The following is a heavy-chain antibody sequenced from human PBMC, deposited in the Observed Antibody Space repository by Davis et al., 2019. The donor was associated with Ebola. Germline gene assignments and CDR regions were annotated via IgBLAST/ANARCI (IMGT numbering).Heavy chain of an antibody. CDR1: GGSFSGYY. D-gene: IGHD1-14*01. Sequence: PSETLSLTCAVYGGSFSGYYWSWIRQPPGKGLEWIGEINHSGSTNYNPSLKSRVTISVDTSKNQFSLKLSSVTAADTAVYYCARGLRDHVDYWGQGTLVTVSS. V-gene: IGHV4-34*01. CDR3: ARGLRDHVDY. J-gene: IGHJ4*02. CDR2: INHSGST.